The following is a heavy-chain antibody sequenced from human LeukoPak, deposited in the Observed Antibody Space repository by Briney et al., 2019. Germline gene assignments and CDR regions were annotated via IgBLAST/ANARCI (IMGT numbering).Heavy chain of an antibody. Sequence: GGSLRLSCAASGFTFSGYWMHWVRQAPGKGLVWVSRINSDGSSITYADSVKGRFTISRDNAKNTLYLQMNSLRAEDTAVYYCARDPGVRWLVGFDYWGQGTLVTVSS. D-gene: IGHD6-19*01. CDR1: GFTFSGYW. CDR3: ARDPGVRWLVGFDY. J-gene: IGHJ4*02. V-gene: IGHV3-74*01. CDR2: INSDGSSI.